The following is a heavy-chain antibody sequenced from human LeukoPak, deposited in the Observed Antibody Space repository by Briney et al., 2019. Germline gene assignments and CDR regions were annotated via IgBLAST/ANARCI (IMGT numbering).Heavy chain of an antibody. CDR3: ARDVSHSSSSWQRAIGYYYYYGMDV. J-gene: IGHJ6*02. CDR1: GYTFTSYV. V-gene: IGHV1-2*02. D-gene: IGHD6-13*01. CDR2: INPNSGGT. Sequence: ASVKVSCKASGYTFTSYVISWVRQAPGQGLECVGLINPNSGGTNCAHKFQGGVTMTRNTSISAAYMELSRLSSDDTAVYYCARDVSHSSSSWQRAIGYYYYYGMDVWGQGTTVTVSS.